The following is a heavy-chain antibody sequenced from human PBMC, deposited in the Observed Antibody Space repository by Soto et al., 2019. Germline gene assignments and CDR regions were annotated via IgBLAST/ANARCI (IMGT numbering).Heavy chain of an antibody. D-gene: IGHD6-19*01. CDR1: GFTFSDYA. Sequence: VQLVESGGGVVKPGRSLRLSCAASGFTFSDYAMHWVRQAPGKGLEWVAVVSHDGRNTHYADSVKGRFTISRDSSKNTVSLERTSLRAEDTAVYYCATGGRQGLVTSDFNYWGQGALVTVSS. V-gene: IGHV3-30*03. CDR2: VSHDGRNT. J-gene: IGHJ4*02. CDR3: ATGGRQGLVTSDFNY.